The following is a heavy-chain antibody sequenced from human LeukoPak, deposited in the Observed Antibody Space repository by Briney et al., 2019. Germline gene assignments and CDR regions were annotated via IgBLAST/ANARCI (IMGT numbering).Heavy chain of an antibody. CDR3: VRNGHCDTANCYAWFDP. J-gene: IGHJ5*02. V-gene: IGHV1-2*02. D-gene: IGHD2-2*03. Sequence: ASVRVSCKASGFTFTGYYIHWMRQAPGQGLVWMGWIIPQSGGTNYAPNFQGRVTMTRDTSISTAYMELSSLRSDDTAVYYCVRNGHCDTANCYAWFDPWGQGTLVTVSS. CDR2: IIPQSGGT. CDR1: GFTFTGYY.